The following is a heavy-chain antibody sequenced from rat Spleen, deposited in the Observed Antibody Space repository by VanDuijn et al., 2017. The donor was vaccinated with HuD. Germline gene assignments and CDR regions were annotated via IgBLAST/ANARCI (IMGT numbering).Heavy chain of an antibody. CDR2: ITSTGGTS. Sequence: EVQLVDSGRGLVQPGRSLKLSCVASGFTFNEYWKTWIRQLPGKGLEWVASITSTGGTSYYVDSVKGRFTISRDNARSALYLQMNSLRSEDTATYYCTTYSDYATSPFAYLGRGALVTGSS. CDR1: GFTFNEYW. J-gene: IGHJ3*01. D-gene: IGHD1-6*01. CDR3: TTYSDYATSPFAY. V-gene: IGHV5-31*01.